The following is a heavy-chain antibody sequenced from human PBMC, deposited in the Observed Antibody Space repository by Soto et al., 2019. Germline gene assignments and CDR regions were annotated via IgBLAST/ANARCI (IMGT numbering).Heavy chain of an antibody. CDR3: QGGDF. V-gene: IGHV4-34*01. Sequence: QLQLHQWGAGLLKPSETLSLTCAVSGGSFRGYFWSWIRQSPDKGLEWIGEINDSGSTYYNPSFKSRLTLSVDTSRSQISLRLTSMTAADSAFYYCQGGDFWGQGTRVTVSS. CDR2: INDSGST. CDR1: GGSFRGYF. J-gene: IGHJ4*02. D-gene: IGHD3-16*01.